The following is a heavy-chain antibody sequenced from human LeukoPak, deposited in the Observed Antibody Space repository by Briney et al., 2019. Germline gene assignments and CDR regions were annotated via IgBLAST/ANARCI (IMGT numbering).Heavy chain of an antibody. CDR3: ATDLGDSSGFPYYYYGMDV. D-gene: IGHD3-22*01. V-gene: IGHV1-24*01. CDR2: FDPEDGET. Sequence: ASVTVSCKVSGYTLTELSMHWVRLAPGKGLEWMGGFDPEDGETIYAQKFQGRVTMTEDTSTDTAYMELSSLRSEDTAVYYCATDLGDSSGFPYYYYGMDVWGQGTTVTVSS. CDR1: GYTLTELS. J-gene: IGHJ6*02.